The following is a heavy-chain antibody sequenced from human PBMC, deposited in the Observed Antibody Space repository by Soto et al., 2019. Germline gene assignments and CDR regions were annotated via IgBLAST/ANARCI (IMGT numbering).Heavy chain of an antibody. D-gene: IGHD3-10*01. CDR1: GLTFSGSC. J-gene: IGHJ5*02. Sequence: GGSLRLSCVASGLTFSGSCMHWVRQGPGKGLVWVSRINSDGSSTTYADSVKGRFTISRDNAKNTLYLQMNSLRAEDTAVYYCARGYFGSGSYYRDGWFDPWGQGT. V-gene: IGHV3-74*01. CDR2: INSDGSST. CDR3: ARGYFGSGSYYRDGWFDP.